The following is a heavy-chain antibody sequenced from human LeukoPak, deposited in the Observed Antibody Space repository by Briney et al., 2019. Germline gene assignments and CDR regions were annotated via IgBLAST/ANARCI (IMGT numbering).Heavy chain of an antibody. CDR1: GFTFSSYG. CDR3: AKDSSGWPPYYYYMDV. J-gene: IGHJ6*03. Sequence: GGTLRLSCEASGFTFSSYGMHWVRQAPGKGLEWVAVISYDGSNKYYADSVKGRFTISRDNSKNTLYRQMNSLRAEDTAVYYCAKDSSGWPPYYYYMDVWGKGTTVTVSS. V-gene: IGHV3-30*18. D-gene: IGHD6-19*01. CDR2: ISYDGSNK.